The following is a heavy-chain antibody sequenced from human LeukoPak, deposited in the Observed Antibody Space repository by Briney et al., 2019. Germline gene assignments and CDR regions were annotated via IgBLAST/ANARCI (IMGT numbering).Heavy chain of an antibody. J-gene: IGHJ4*02. CDR2: ISNSGGST. Sequence: PGGSLRLSCAASGFTFSNYNMSWVRQAPGKGLEWVSGISNSGGSTYYADSVKGRFTISRDNSKNTLYLQMNSLRAEDTAVYYCAKAYYGDYYDYWGQGTLVTVSS. CDR3: AKAYYGDYYDY. D-gene: IGHD4-17*01. CDR1: GFTFSNYN. V-gene: IGHV3-23*01.